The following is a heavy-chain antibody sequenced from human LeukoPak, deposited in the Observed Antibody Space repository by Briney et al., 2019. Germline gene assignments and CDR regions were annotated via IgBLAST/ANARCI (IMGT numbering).Heavy chain of an antibody. CDR2: IRYDGSNK. J-gene: IGHJ3*02. CDR1: GFTFSSYG. CDR3: AKSITVTTRNAFDI. D-gene: IGHD4-17*01. V-gene: IGHV3-30*02. Sequence: GGSLRLSCAASGFTFSSYGMHWVRQAPGKGLEWVAFIRYDGSNKYYADSVKGRFTISRDNSKNTLYLQMNSLRAEDTAVYYCAKSITVTTRNAFDIWGQGTMVTVSS.